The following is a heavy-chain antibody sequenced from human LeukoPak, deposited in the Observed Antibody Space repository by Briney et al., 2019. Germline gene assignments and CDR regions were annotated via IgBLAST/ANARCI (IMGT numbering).Heavy chain of an antibody. Sequence: ASVKVSCKASGYTFTGYYMHWVRQAPGQGLEWMGRINPNSGGTNYAQKFQGRVTMTRYTSISTAYMELSRLRSDDTAVYYFARDDYGDPNFDYWGQGTLVTVSS. V-gene: IGHV1-2*06. CDR2: INPNSGGT. J-gene: IGHJ4*02. CDR1: GYTFTGYY. CDR3: ARDDYGDPNFDY. D-gene: IGHD4-17*01.